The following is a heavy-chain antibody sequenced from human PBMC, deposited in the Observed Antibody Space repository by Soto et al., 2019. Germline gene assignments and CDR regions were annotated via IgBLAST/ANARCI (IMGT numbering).Heavy chain of an antibody. V-gene: IGHV3-53*04. CDR3: ARGDLTDV. CDR1: GFTVSSYY. J-gene: IGHJ6*04. Sequence: EVQVVESGGGLVQPGGSLRLSCAASGFTVSSYYMSWVRQAPGKGLEWVSVLYTGGSTYYADFVNGRFTISRHNSENTLYLQMNSLRVEDTAVYYCARGDLTDVWGKGTTVTVSS. CDR2: LYTGGST.